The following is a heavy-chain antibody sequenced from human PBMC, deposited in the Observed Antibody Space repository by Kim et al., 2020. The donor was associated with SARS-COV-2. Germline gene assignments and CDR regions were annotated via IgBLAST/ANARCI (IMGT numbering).Heavy chain of an antibody. D-gene: IGHD3-10*01. Sequence: GGSLRLSCAASGFTFSSYWMHWVRQAPGKGLVWVSRINSDGSSTSYADSVKGRFTISRDNAKNTLYLQMNSLRAEDTAVYYCASNYGSEEGWFDPWGQGTLVTVSS. V-gene: IGHV3-74*01. J-gene: IGHJ5*02. CDR1: GFTFSSYW. CDR2: INSDGSST. CDR3: ASNYGSEEGWFDP.